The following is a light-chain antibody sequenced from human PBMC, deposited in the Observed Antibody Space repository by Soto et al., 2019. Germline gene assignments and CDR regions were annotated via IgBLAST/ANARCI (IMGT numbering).Light chain of an antibody. CDR2: GNS. V-gene: IGLV1-40*01. CDR1: GSNIGAGYD. J-gene: IGLJ3*02. Sequence: QSVLTQPPSVSGAPGQRVTISCTGSGSNIGAGYDVHWYQQLPGTAPKLLIYGNSNRPSGVPDRFSGSKSGTSASLAITGLQAEDEADYYCQSYDSSLNGGVFGGGTKLTVL. CDR3: QSYDSSLNGGV.